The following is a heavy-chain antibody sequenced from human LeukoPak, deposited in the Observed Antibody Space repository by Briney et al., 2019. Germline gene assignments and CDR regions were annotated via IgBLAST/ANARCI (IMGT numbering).Heavy chain of an antibody. CDR1: GFTFSSYS. V-gene: IGHV3-21*01. D-gene: IGHD6-19*01. J-gene: IGHJ4*02. Sequence: GGSLRLSCAASGFTFSSYSMNWVRQAPGKRLEWVSSISSSSSYIYYADSVKGRFTISRDNAKNSLYLQMNSLRAEDTAVYYCAVGIAVGLTGYWGQGTLVTVSS. CDR3: AVGIAVGLTGY. CDR2: ISSSSSYI.